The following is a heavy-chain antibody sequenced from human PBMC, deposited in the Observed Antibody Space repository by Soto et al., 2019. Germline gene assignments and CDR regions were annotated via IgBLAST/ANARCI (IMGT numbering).Heavy chain of an antibody. CDR3: ARESLDIVATIGELDY. Sequence: EVRLVESGGGLVQPGGSLRLSCAASGFTFSSYWMNWVRQAPGKGLEWVANIKEDGSEKYHIDSVKGRFTISRDNAKNSLYLQMNSLRAEDTAVYYCARESLDIVATIGELDYWGQGTLVTVSS. CDR2: IKEDGSEK. J-gene: IGHJ4*02. CDR1: GFTFSSYW. D-gene: IGHD5-12*01. V-gene: IGHV3-7*01.